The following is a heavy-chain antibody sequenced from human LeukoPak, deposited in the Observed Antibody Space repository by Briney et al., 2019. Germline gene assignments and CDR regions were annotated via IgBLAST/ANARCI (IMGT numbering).Heavy chain of an antibody. CDR1: GGSINYGSYY. CDR2: LYFSGSI. J-gene: IGHJ4*02. D-gene: IGHD5-24*01. CDR3: ASAKRRDGYNPQAVYYFDY. Sequence: PSETLSLTCTVSGGSINYGSYYWGWIRQPPGKGPEWIGSLYFSGSIYYNPSLKSRVTISVDTPKNQFSLKLSSVTAADTAVYYCASAKRRDGYNPQAVYYFDYWGQGTLVTVSS. V-gene: IGHV4-39*07.